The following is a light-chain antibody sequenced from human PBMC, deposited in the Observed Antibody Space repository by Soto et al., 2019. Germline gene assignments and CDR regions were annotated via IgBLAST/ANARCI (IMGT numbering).Light chain of an antibody. V-gene: IGKV3-11*01. CDR1: QSVSSY. CDR2: DAS. J-gene: IGKJ5*01. Sequence: EIGLSQSPAALYISSIYLPTLSFRASQSVSSYLAWYQQKPGQAPRLLIYDASNRATGIQARFSGSGSGTDFTLTISSLEPEDFAVYYCQQRSNGHPLNFAQGTLLEIK. CDR3: QQRSNGHPLN.